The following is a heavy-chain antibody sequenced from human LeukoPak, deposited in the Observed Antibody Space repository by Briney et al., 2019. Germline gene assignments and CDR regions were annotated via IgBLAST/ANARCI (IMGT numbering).Heavy chain of an antibody. V-gene: IGHV3-30*02. CDR1: GFTFSSYS. Sequence: GGSLRLSCAASGFTFSSYSMNWVRQAPGKGLEWVAFIRYDGSYKYYADSVKGRFTISRDNSKNTLYLQMNSLRAEDTAVYYCARVGEKAFHLWPEIDYWGQGTLVTVSS. CDR2: IRYDGSYK. D-gene: IGHD5-24*01. J-gene: IGHJ4*02. CDR3: ARVGEKAFHLWPEIDY.